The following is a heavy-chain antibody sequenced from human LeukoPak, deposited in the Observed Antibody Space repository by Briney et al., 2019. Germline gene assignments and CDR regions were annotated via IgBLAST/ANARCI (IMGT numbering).Heavy chain of an antibody. CDR3: ARVSATNAFDI. V-gene: IGHV3-21*01. CDR1: GFTFSSYS. Sequence: TGASLRLSCAASGFTFSSYSMNWVRQAPGKGLGWVSSISSSSSYIYYADSVKGRFTISRDNAKNSLYLQMNSLRAEDTAVYYCARVSATNAFDIWGQGTMVTVSS. J-gene: IGHJ3*02. CDR2: ISSSSSYI. D-gene: IGHD6-25*01.